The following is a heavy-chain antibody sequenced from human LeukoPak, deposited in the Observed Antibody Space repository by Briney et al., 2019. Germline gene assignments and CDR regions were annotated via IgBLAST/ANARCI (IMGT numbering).Heavy chain of an antibody. J-gene: IGHJ3*01. CDR1: GSSISDSY. CDR2: VSDRGGT. CDR3: ARELRYDNSDSGAF. D-gene: IGHD3-22*01. V-gene: IGHV4-59*12. Sequence: SETLSLTCSVSGSSISDSYWSWIRQPPGKQMEWIGFVSDRGGTTYNPSLRSRVNISLDTSQNQFSLKVTSVTAADTAVYYCARELRYDNSDSGAFWGQGTEVTVSS.